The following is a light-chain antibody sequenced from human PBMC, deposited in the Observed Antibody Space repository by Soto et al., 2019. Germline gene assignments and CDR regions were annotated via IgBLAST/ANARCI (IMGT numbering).Light chain of an antibody. V-gene: IGKV1-39*01. J-gene: IGKJ4*02. CDR2: AAS. Sequence: DIQMTQSPSTLSVPLGARGTLTCRASQSIGDRLAWHQQNPGKAPKLLISAASSLDSGIPSRFSGSYSGTDFTLTISSLQPEDFATYYCQQCYSSPSTFGGGTKVDIK. CDR1: QSIGDR. CDR3: QQCYSSPST.